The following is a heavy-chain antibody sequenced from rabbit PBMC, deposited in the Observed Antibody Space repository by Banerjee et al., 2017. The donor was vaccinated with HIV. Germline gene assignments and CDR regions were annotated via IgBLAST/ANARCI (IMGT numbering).Heavy chain of an antibody. CDR2: IYDGSTGTT. CDR3: ARLNVGNRDWDL. J-gene: IGHJ4*01. D-gene: IGHD4-2*01. V-gene: IGHV1S45*01. CDR1: GFDFSSNA. Sequence: QEQLVESGGGLVQPEGSLTLTCKASGFDFSSNAMCWVRQAPGKRPEWIACIYDGSTGTTYYASWAKGRFTISKTSSTTVTLQMTSLTAADTATYFCARLNVGNRDWDLWGPGTLVTVS.